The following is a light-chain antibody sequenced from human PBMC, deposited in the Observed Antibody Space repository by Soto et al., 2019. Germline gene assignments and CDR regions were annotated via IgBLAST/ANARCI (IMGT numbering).Light chain of an antibody. CDR3: CSYTGSYSLV. V-gene: IGLV2-11*01. Sequence: QSALTQPRSVSGSPGQSVTISCTGTSSDIGAYDFVSWHQHHPGKAPKVIIYDVTKRPSGVPDRFSGSKSGTTASLTISGLQAEDEADYHCCSYTGSYSLVFGGGTQLTVL. J-gene: IGLJ2*01. CDR2: DVT. CDR1: SSDIGAYDF.